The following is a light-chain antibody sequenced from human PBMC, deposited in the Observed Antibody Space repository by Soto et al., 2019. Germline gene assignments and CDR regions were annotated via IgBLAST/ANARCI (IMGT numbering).Light chain of an antibody. CDR3: CSYAGDSAWV. Sequence: QSALTQPASVSGSPGQSITISCTGTSSDVGSYKFVSWYQQHPGKAPKLMIYEGSKRPSGVSNRFCGSKSGNTASLTISGLQAEDEADYYCCSYAGDSAWVFGGGTKVTVL. V-gene: IGLV2-23*01. CDR1: SSDVGSYKF. J-gene: IGLJ3*02. CDR2: EGS.